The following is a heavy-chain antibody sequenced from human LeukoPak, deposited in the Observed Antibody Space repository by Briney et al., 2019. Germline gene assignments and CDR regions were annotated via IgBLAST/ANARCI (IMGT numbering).Heavy chain of an antibody. D-gene: IGHD6-19*01. V-gene: IGHV4-59*08. J-gene: IGHJ4*02. CDR1: GGSISSYY. Sequence: PSETLSLTCTVSGGSISSYYWSWIRQPPGKGLEWIGYIYYGGSTNYNPSLKSRVTISVDTSKNQFSLKLSSVTAADTAVYYCARRAVGYSSGWAGGIFDYWGQGTLVTVSS. CDR3: ARRAVGYSSGWAGGIFDY. CDR2: IYYGGST.